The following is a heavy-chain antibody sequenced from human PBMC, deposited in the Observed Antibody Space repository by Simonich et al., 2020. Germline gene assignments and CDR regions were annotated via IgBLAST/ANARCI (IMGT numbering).Heavy chain of an antibody. CDR2: INPKRGGT. CDR1: GYTFTGYY. J-gene: IGHJ3*02. V-gene: IGHV1-2*02. Sequence: QVQLVQSGAEVKKPGASVTVSCKASGYTFTGYYMHWVRQAPGQGLEWMGWINPKRGGTNYAQKVQGRVTMTRETSISTAYMEMSRLRSDDTAVYYCARNGLVGILKAFDIWGQGTMVTVSS. D-gene: IGHD2-21*01. CDR3: ARNGLVGILKAFDI.